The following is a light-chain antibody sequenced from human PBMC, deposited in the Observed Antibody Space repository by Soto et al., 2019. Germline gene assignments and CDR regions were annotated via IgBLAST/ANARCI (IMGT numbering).Light chain of an antibody. V-gene: IGLV1-40*01. CDR1: YSNIGAGYE. CDR3: QSYDSSLSGSGV. J-gene: IGLJ3*02. Sequence: QPVLTQPPSVSGAPGQRVTISCTGSYSNIGAGYEVHWYQQIPGTAPKLLISGHNNQPSGVPDRFFGSKSGTSASLTIIGLQAEDEADYYCQSYDSSLSGSGVFGGGTKLTVL. CDR2: GHN.